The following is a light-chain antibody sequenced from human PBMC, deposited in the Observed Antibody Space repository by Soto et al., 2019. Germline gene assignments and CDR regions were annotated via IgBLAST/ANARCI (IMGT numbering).Light chain of an antibody. J-gene: IGKJ1*01. CDR1: QSVSISQ. Sequence: EIVLTQSPGTLSLSPGERATLSCRASQSVSISQLAWYQQKPGQAPRLLIFGASSRAAGIPDRFSGSGSGTDVTLTISRLEPEDFAGDYCQQYEGAPPWTFGQGTKVEIK. V-gene: IGKV3-20*01. CDR3: QQYEGAPPWT. CDR2: GAS.